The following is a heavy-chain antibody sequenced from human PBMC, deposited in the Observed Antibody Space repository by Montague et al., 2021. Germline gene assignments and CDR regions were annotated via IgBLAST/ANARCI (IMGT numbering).Heavy chain of an antibody. Sequence: SETLSLTCTVSGGPISNYSWTWIRQPPGKGLEWIGFISYSGRTNFNPSLKSRVTISLDTSKNQFSLNLSSVTAADTAVYYCARDTTTDGFDIWGQGTMVTISS. V-gene: IGHV4-59*13. D-gene: IGHD1-1*01. CDR1: GGPISNYS. J-gene: IGHJ3*02. CDR2: ISYSGRT. CDR3: ARDTTTDGFDI.